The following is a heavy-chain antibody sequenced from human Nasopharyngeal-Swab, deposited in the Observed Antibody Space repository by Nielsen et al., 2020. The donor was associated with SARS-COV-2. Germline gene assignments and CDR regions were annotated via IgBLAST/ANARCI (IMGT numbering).Heavy chain of an antibody. CDR1: GFTFSSYA. CDR3: AKDRYYYGSGSLTRDYYYMDV. J-gene: IGHJ6*03. V-gene: IGHV3-23*01. CDR2: ISGSGGST. Sequence: ETLSLTCAASGFTFSSYAMSWVRQAPGKGLEWVSAISGSGGSTYYADSVKGRFTISRDNSKNTLYLQMNSLRAEDTAVYYCAKDRYYYGSGSLTRDYYYMDVWGKGTTVTVSS. D-gene: IGHD3-10*01.